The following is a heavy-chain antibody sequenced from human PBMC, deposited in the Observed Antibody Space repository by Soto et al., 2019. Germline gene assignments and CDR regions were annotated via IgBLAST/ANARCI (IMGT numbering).Heavy chain of an antibody. V-gene: IGHV3-30*18. CDR3: AKDQSSTSLYGMDV. J-gene: IGHJ6*02. Sequence: GGSLRLSCAASGFTFSSYGMDWVRQAPGKGLEWVAVISYDGSNNYYADSVKGRFTISRDNSKNALYLQMNSLRVEDTAVYYCAKDQSSTSLYGMDVWGQGTRVPVSS. D-gene: IGHD2-2*01. CDR2: ISYDGSNN. CDR1: GFTFSSYG.